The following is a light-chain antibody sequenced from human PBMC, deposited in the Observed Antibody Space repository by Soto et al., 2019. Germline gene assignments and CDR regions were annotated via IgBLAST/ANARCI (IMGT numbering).Light chain of an antibody. CDR3: GAWDGSLSAGV. CDR1: SSNIGSNY. V-gene: IGLV1-51*01. CDR2: DND. Sequence: QSVLTQPPSVSAAPGQKVTISCSGSSSNIGSNYVSWYQQLPGTAPKLLIYDNDKRPSGIPDRFSGSKSGTSATLGITGLQTGDEADYYCGAWDGSLSAGVFGGGTKVTVL. J-gene: IGLJ3*02.